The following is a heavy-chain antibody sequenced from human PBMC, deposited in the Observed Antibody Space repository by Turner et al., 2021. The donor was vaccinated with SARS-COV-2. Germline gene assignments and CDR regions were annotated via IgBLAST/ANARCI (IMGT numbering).Heavy chain of an antibody. D-gene: IGHD2-15*01. V-gene: IGHV3-48*01. CDR2: ISSSSRTI. J-gene: IGHJ6*01. CDR1: GFTFSMYS. Sequence: EVQLVESGGGLVQPGGSLRLSCAASGFTFSMYSMNWVRQAPGKGLEWVSYISSSSRTIYYADSVKGRFTISRDNAKNSLYLQMNSLRAEDTAVYYCASTSVVNYGMDVWGQGTTVTVSS. CDR3: ASTSVVNYGMDV.